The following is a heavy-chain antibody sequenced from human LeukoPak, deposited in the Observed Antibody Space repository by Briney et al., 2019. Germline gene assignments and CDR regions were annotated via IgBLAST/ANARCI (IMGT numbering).Heavy chain of an antibody. V-gene: IGHV3-48*01. Sequence: PGVSLRLSCAASGFTFNNYIMNWVRQAPGKGLEWVSSISAPSTTIYYADSVKGRFTTSRDNAKNSLYLQMNSLRAEDTAVYYCARGGWYGSGSHLPTYMDVWGKGTTVTVSS. J-gene: IGHJ6*03. CDR2: ISAPSTTI. CDR3: ARGGWYGSGSHLPTYMDV. D-gene: IGHD3-10*01. CDR1: GFTFNNYI.